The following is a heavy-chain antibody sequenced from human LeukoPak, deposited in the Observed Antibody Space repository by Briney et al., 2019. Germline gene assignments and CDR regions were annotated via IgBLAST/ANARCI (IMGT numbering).Heavy chain of an antibody. D-gene: IGHD3-22*01. Sequence: ASETLSLTCTVSGGSISSYYWSWIRQPPGKGLEWIGHIYYSGSTNYNPSLKSRVTISVDTSKNQFSLKLSSVTAADTAVYYCARGFTYYYDSKNAFDIWGQGAMVTVSS. CDR1: GGSISSYY. CDR3: ARGFTYYYDSKNAFDI. V-gene: IGHV4-59*01. J-gene: IGHJ3*02. CDR2: IYYSGST.